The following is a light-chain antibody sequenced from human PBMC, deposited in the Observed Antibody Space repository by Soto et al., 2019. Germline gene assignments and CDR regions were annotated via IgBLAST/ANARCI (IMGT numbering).Light chain of an antibody. V-gene: IGKV3-11*01. CDR2: DAS. Sequence: EIVLTQSPATLSLSPGERATLSCRASQSVSSYLAWYQQKPGQAPTLLIYDASNRATGIPARFSGSRSGTDFTLTISSLEPEDFAVYYCQQRSNWPTFGQGTRLEIK. CDR1: QSVSSY. CDR3: QQRSNWPT. J-gene: IGKJ5*01.